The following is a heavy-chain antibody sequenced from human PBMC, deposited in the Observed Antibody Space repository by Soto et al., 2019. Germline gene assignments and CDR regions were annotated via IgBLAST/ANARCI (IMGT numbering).Heavy chain of an antibody. D-gene: IGHD1-26*01. CDR2: IYPGDSDT. J-gene: IGHJ4*02. Sequence: VVSLKISGDASGYSFTSDWIGWVRQMPGKGLEWMGIIYPGDSDTRYSPSFQGQVTISADKSLSTAYLQWRSLKASDTAMYYCARSGGSYPTDYWGQGTPVTVSS. CDR3: ARSGGSYPTDY. V-gene: IGHV5-51*01. CDR1: GYSFTSDW.